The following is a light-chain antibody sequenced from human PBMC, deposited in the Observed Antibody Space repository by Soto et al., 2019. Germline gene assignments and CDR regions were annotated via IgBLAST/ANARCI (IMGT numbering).Light chain of an antibody. CDR2: KES. V-gene: IGKV1-5*03. CDR3: QQYDRFPYT. J-gene: IGKJ2*01. Sequence: DLQMAQSPSTLSASVGDTVTITCRASQSISNWLAWYQQKPGQAPKLLIHKESTLESGVPSRFSGSGSGTEFTLTISSLQPDDFATFYCQQYDRFPYTFGQGTKLEIK. CDR1: QSISNW.